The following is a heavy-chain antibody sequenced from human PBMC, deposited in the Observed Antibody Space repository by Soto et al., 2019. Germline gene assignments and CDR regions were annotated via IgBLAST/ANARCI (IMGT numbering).Heavy chain of an antibody. Sequence: QITLKESGPTLVKPTQTLTLTCTFSGFSLSTSGVGVGWIRQPPGKALEWLALIYWDDDKRYSPSLKSRLTINKDTSKNQVVLTMTHLDPVDTATYYCARDDYGDLGGGPYFDYWGQGTLLTVSS. J-gene: IGHJ4*02. CDR2: IYWDDDK. CDR1: GFSLSTSGVG. D-gene: IGHD4-17*01. V-gene: IGHV2-5*02. CDR3: ARDDYGDLGGGPYFDY.